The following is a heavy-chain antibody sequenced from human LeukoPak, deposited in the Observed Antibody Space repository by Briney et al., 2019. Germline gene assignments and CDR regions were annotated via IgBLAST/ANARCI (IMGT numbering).Heavy chain of an antibody. CDR1: GFTFSNHG. V-gene: IGHV3-30*18. Sequence: PGRSLTLSCAASGFTFSNHGTHCARHAPSKGLEWVAVISYDVSIKYYADYVKGRFTISRDNSKNTLHLQMNSLRAEDTAVYYCAKDGDTAMFTVLGYWGQGTLVTVSS. D-gene: IGHD5-18*01. J-gene: IGHJ4*02. CDR2: ISYDVSIK. CDR3: AKDGDTAMFTVLGY.